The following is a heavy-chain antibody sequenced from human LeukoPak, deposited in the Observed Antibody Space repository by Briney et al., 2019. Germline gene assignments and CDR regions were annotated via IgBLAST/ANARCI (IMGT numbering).Heavy chain of an antibody. CDR2: ISGSGGST. CDR3: ARNGPYCSGGSCYQSFDY. CDR1: GFTFSSYA. V-gene: IGHV3-23*01. J-gene: IGHJ4*02. Sequence: GGSLRLSCAASGFTFSSYAMSWVRQAPGKGLEWVSAISGSGGSTYYADSVKGRFTISRDNSKNTLYLQTNSLRAEDTAVYYCARNGPYCSGGSCYQSFDYWGQGTLVTVSS. D-gene: IGHD2-15*01.